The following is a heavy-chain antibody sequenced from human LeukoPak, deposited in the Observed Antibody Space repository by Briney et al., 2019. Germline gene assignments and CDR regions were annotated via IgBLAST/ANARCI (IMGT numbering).Heavy chain of an antibody. V-gene: IGHV4-4*07. CDR3: ARLISRTSYSSSWKNYYFDY. CDR2: IYTSGST. CDR1: GGSIRSYY. Sequence: SETLSLTCTVSGGSIRSYYWSWIRQPAGKGLEWIGRIYTSGSTNYNPSLKSRVTISVDTSKNQFSLKLSSVTAADTAVYYCARLISRTSYSSSWKNYYFDYWGQGTLVTVSS. D-gene: IGHD6-13*01. J-gene: IGHJ4*02.